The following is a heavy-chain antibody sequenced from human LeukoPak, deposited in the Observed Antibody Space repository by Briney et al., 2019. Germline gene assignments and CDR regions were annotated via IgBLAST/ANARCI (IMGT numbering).Heavy chain of an antibody. CDR2: ISYDGSNK. CDR1: GFTFSSYA. V-gene: IGHV3-30*04. CDR3: ARVRGYCSSTSCYSLDY. D-gene: IGHD2-2*02. J-gene: IGHJ4*02. Sequence: GRSLRLSCAASGFTFSSYAMHWVRQAPGKGLEWVAVISYDGSNKYYADSVKGRFTISRDNSKNTLYLQTNSLRAEDTAVYYCARVRGYCSSTSCYSLDYWGQGTLVTVSS.